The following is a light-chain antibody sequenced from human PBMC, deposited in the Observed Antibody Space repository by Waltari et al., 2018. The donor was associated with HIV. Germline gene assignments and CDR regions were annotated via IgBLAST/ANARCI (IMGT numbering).Light chain of an antibody. CDR2: GAS. CDR3: QQYYSNSYT. J-gene: IGKJ2*01. Sequence: DIVMTQSPESLAVSLGERANINCKSSQSVLYSSNNKNYLAWYQQKPGQPPKLLNYGASTRESGVPDRFSGSGSGTDFTLTISSLQTEDVAVYYCQQYYSNSYTFGQGTKLEIK. CDR1: QSVLYSSNNKNY. V-gene: IGKV4-1*01.